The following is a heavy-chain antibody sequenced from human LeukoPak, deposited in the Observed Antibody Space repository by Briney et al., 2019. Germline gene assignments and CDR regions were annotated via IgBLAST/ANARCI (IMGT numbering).Heavy chain of an antibody. CDR3: ARDPENWSYRYFDL. CDR1: GFTFSSFA. D-gene: IGHD1-7*01. Sequence: KPGRSLRLSCAASGFTFSSFALHWVRQAPGKGLEWVAVISYDESNKYYADSVRGRFTISRDSSKNTLYLQMNSLRTDVTAVYYCARDPENWSYRYFDLWGRGALVSVSA. CDR2: ISYDESNK. J-gene: IGHJ2*01. V-gene: IGHV3-30-3*01.